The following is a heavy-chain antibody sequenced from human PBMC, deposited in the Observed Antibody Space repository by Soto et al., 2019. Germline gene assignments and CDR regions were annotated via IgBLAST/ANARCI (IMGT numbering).Heavy chain of an antibody. Sequence: ASVTVSCKASAYTFTRYATHWARQAPGQRPEWMGWINAGVGDIEYSEKFQGRVTITRDTSASTAYMELSNLRLEDTAVYFCSRAEWGVYCSGCSCYSFDDWGQGTLVTVSS. CDR2: INAGVGDI. V-gene: IGHV1-3*01. CDR3: SRAEWGVYCSGCSCYSFDD. D-gene: IGHD2-15*01. J-gene: IGHJ4*02. CDR1: AYTFTRYA.